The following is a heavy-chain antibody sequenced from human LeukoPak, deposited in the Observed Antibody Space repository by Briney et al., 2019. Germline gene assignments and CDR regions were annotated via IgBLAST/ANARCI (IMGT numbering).Heavy chain of an antibody. V-gene: IGHV3-48*01. CDR1: GFTFSSYS. CDR3: ARGKSGMAYSDY. D-gene: IGHD5-18*01. CDR2: ITSSSTV. J-gene: IGHJ4*02. Sequence: GGSLRLSCAASGFTFSSYSMNWVRQAPGKGLEWLSYITSSSTVQYADSVKGRFTISRDNAKNSLYLQMNSLRAEDTAVYYCARGKSGMAYSDYWGQGTLVTVSS.